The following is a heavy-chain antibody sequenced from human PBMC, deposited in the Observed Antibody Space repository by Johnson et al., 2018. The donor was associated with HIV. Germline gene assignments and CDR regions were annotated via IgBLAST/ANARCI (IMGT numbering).Heavy chain of an antibody. Sequence: QVQLVESGGGVVQPGRSLRLSCAASGFTFSRYAMHWVRQAPGKGLEWVAVISYHGSNKYYADSVKGRLTLSRDNSKNSLYLQMSSVSAEDTAVYYCARAGWLEDDAFDIWGQGTMVTVSS. D-gene: IGHD3-22*01. J-gene: IGHJ3*02. V-gene: IGHV3-30-3*01. CDR3: ARAGWLEDDAFDI. CDR1: GFTFSRYA. CDR2: ISYHGSNK.